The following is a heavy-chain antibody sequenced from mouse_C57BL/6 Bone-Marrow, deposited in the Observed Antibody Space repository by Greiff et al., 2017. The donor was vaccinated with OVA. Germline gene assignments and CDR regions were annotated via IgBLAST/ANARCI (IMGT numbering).Heavy chain of an antibody. CDR3: ARGDYGAY. J-gene: IGHJ3*01. CDR2: IYPGDGDT. Sequence: VQRVESGAELVKPGASVKISCKASGYAFSSYWMNWVKQRPGKGLEWIGQIYPGDGDTNYNGKFKGKATLTADKSSSTAYMQLSSLTSEDSAVYFCARGDYGAYWGQGTLVTVSA. V-gene: IGHV1-80*01. D-gene: IGHD2-4*01. CDR1: GYAFSSYW.